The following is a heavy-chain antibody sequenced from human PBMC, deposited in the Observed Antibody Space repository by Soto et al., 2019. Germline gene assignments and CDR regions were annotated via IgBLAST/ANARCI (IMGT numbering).Heavy chain of an antibody. D-gene: IGHD3-16*01. CDR3: ARHGNYALDY. V-gene: IGHV2-5*01. J-gene: IGHJ4*02. CDR2: VYWNDNK. CDR1: GFSLTTSGVA. Sequence: ESGPTLVNPTQTLTLTCSLSGFSLTTSGVAVYWIRQPPGKALEWLALVYWNDNKHYSPSLRSRLTITKDTSKNQVVLTMTNMDPADTATYYCARHGNYALDYWGQGTLVTVSS.